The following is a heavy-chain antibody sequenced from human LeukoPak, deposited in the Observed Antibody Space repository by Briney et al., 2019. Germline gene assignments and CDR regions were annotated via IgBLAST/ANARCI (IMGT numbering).Heavy chain of an antibody. J-gene: IGHJ6*03. CDR3: ARDFEGVHRTTNSYTYYYYMDV. CDR2: IYGGST. V-gene: IGHV3-53*01. D-gene: IGHD2/OR15-2a*01. CDR1: GFTVSDNY. Sequence: PGGSLRLSCAASGFTVSDNYMTWVRQAPGKGLEWVSIIYGGSTYYADSVKGRFTISRDNSKSTVYLQMNSLRAEDTAVYYCARDFEGVHRTTNSYTYYYYMDVWGKGTTVIVSS.